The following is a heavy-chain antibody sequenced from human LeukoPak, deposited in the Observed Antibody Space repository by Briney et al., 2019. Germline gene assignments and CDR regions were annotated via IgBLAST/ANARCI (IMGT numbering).Heavy chain of an antibody. CDR1: GGSISSGSYY. Sequence: SETLSLTCTVSGGSISSGSYYWGWIRQPPGKGLEWIGSIYYSGSTYYNPSLKSRVTISVDTSKNQFSLKLSSVTAADTAVYYCARAHYYDRGDFDYWGQGTLVTVSS. J-gene: IGHJ4*02. CDR3: ARAHYYDRGDFDY. V-gene: IGHV4-39*07. CDR2: IYYSGST. D-gene: IGHD3-22*01.